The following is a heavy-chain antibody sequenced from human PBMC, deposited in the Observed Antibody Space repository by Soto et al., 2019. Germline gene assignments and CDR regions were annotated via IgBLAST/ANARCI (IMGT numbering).Heavy chain of an antibody. D-gene: IGHD3-16*01. V-gene: IGHV4-59*08. Sequence: SETLSLTCTVSGGSISSYYWSWIRQPPGKGLEWIGYIYYSGSTNYNPSLKSRVTISVDTSKNQFSLKLSSVTAADTAVYYCARHEITFGGVRYWGQGTLVTVSS. CDR1: GGSISSYY. CDR3: ARHEITFGGVRY. CDR2: IYYSGST. J-gene: IGHJ4*02.